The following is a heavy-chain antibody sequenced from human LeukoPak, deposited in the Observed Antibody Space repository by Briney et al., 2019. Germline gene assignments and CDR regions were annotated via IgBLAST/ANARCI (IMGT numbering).Heavy chain of an antibody. D-gene: IGHD5-12*01. V-gene: IGHV4-30-2*01. J-gene: IGHJ4*02. CDR1: GGSISSGGYY. Sequence: SETLSLTCTVAGGSISSGGYYWSWIRQPPGKGLEWIGYIYHSGSTYYNPSLKSRVTISVDRSKNQFSLKLSSVTAADTAVYYCARGDINWLRSPGTFYADYWGRGTLVTVSS. CDR2: IYHSGST. CDR3: ARGDINWLRSPGTFYADY.